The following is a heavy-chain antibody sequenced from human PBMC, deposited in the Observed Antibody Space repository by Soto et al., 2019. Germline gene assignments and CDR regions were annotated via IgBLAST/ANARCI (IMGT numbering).Heavy chain of an antibody. CDR1: GFTFTSSA. D-gene: IGHD3-9*01. Sequence: SVKVSCKASGFTFTSSAMHWVRQARGRRLEWIGWIVVGSGNTDYAQKFQERVTITRDMSTSTAYMELSSLRSEDTAVYYCAAADILTGYYHVPWGQGTLVTV. J-gene: IGHJ5*02. CDR3: AAADILTGYYHVP. CDR2: IVVGSGNT. V-gene: IGHV1-58*02.